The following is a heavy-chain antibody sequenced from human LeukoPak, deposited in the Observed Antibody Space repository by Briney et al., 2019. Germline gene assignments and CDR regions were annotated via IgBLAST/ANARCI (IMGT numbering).Heavy chain of an antibody. J-gene: IGHJ4*02. CDR3: AKDYTAMVRGVVY. V-gene: IGHV3-9*01. D-gene: IGHD5-18*01. CDR1: GFTFDDYA. CDR2: ISWNSGSI. Sequence: GRSLRLSCAASGFTFDDYAMHWVRQVPGKGLEWVSGISWNSGSIGYADSVKGRFTISRDNARNSLYLQMNSLRAEDTALYYCAKDYTAMVRGVVYWGEGTLVTVSS.